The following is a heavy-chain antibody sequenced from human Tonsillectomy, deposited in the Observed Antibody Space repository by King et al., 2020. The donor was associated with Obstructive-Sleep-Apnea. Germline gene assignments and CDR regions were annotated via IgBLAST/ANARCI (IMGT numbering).Heavy chain of an antibody. CDR1: GFTFSDYY. J-gene: IGHJ4*02. D-gene: IGHD1-1*01. CDR3: AKVRSGTLDY. CDR2: ISSTNTYT. Sequence: VQLVESGGGLVKPGGSLRLSCTASGFTFSDYYMNWIRQAPGKGLEWVSYISSTNTYTNYADFVKGRFTISRDNAKNSRYLQMNSLRAEDTAVYYCAKVRSGTLDYWGQGTLVTVSS. V-gene: IGHV3-11*06.